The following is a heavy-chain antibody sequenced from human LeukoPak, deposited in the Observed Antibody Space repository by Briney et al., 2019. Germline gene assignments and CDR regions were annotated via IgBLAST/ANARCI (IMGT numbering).Heavy chain of an antibody. Sequence: QTGGSLRLSCAASGFTFSSYEMNWVRQAPGKGLEWVSAISGSGGSTYYADSVKGRFTISRDNSKNTLYLQMNSLRAEDTAVYYCAKAGFGTTSWFDPWGQGTLVTVSS. CDR2: ISGSGGST. CDR1: GFTFSSYE. J-gene: IGHJ5*02. CDR3: AKAGFGTTSWFDP. V-gene: IGHV3-23*01. D-gene: IGHD3-10*01.